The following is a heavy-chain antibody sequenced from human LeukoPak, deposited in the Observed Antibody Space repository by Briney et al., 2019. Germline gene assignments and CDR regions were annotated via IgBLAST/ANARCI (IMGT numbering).Heavy chain of an antibody. Sequence: ASVKVSCKASGYTFTSYGISWVRQAPGQGLGWMGWISAYNGNTNYAQKLQGRVTMTTDTSTSTAYMELRSLRSDDTAVYYCAREGVLTGLHYYYYGMDVWGQGTTVTVSS. CDR2: ISAYNGNT. CDR3: AREGVLTGLHYYYYGMDV. CDR1: GYTFTSYG. J-gene: IGHJ6*02. V-gene: IGHV1-18*01. D-gene: IGHD3-9*01.